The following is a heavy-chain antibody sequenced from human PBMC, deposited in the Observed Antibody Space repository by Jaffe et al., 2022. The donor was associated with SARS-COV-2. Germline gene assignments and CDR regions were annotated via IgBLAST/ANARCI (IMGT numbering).Heavy chain of an antibody. CDR1: GFNFGDFS. J-gene: IGHJ4*02. CDR3: AKYSSGWRIDN. D-gene: IGHD4-4*01. CDR2: ISGSSSYT. V-gene: IGHV3-21*01. Sequence: EVQLVESGGGLVKPGGSLRLSCATSGFNFGDFSMSWVRQAPGKGLEWVSSISGSSSYTYYADSMKGRLTISRDNAKNSVYLQLHGLRSEDTAVYYCAKYSSGWRIDNWGQGTLVTVSS.